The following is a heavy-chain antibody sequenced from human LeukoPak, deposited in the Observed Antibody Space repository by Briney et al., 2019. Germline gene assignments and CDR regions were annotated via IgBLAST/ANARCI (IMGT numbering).Heavy chain of an antibody. CDR2: ISGIGSI. CDR1: GGPISSYY. D-gene: IGHD2/OR15-2a*01. Sequence: PSETLSLTCTVSGGPISSYYWSWIRQPPGKGLEWIAYISGIGSINYNPSLKSRVTISLDTSKNQFSLKLSSVTAADTAVYYCAGHHPRNTVDFWGQGTLVTVSS. J-gene: IGHJ4*02. CDR3: AGHHPRNTVDF. V-gene: IGHV4-59*08.